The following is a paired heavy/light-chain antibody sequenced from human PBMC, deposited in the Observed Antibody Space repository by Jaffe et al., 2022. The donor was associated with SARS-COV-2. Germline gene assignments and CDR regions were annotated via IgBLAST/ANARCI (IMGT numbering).Heavy chain of an antibody. V-gene: IGHV3-23*01. J-gene: IGHJ4*02. CDR3: ARGRYSYNWYFDY. D-gene: IGHD1-26*01. CDR1: GFTLASYA. CDR2: LSSSAGIT. Sequence: EVQLLESGGGLVQPGGSLGLSCAASGFTLASYAMSWVRQAPGKGLEWVSTLSSSAGITYYADSVKGRFTISRDNSKNTLFLQMNSLRAEDTAVYYCARGRYSYNWYFDYWGQGTLVTVSS.
Light chain of an antibody. CDR3: QKCNSVPIT. J-gene: IGKJ5*01. Sequence: DIQMTQSPSSLSASVGDRVTITCRASQGISNSLAWYQQKPGKVPKLLIYAASTLQSGVPSRFSGSGFGTEFTLTISSLQPEDVATYYCQKCNSVPITFGQGTRLEIK. CDR1: QGISNS. CDR2: AAS. V-gene: IGKV1-27*01.